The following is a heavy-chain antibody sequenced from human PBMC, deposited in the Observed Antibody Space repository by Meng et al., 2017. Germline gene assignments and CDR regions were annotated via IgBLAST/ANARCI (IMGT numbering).Heavy chain of an antibody. CDR2: INHSGST. J-gene: IGHJ4*02. CDR1: GGSFSGYF. Sequence: VQLLKWGAGLLKPPETLSLTCAVYGGSFSGYFWSWIRQPPGKGLEWIGEINHSGSTNYNPSLKSRVTISVDTSKNQFSLKLSSVTAADTAVYYCARRGIAARPFYYWGQGTLVTVSS. D-gene: IGHD6-6*01. CDR3: ARRGIAARPFYY. V-gene: IGHV4-34*01.